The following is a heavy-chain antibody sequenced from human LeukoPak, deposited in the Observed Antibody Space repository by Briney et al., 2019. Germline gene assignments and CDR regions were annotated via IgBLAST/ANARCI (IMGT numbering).Heavy chain of an antibody. V-gene: IGHV4-61*08. CDR1: GDSISSGDYY. D-gene: IGHD5-18*01. CDR3: ARVKVSYGYYSIDY. J-gene: IGHJ4*02. Sequence: SETLSLTCTVSGDSISSGDYYWSWIRQPPGTGLEWIGYIYYSGSTNYNPSLKSRVAISVDTSKNQFSLKLSSVTAADTAVYYCARVKVSYGYYSIDYWGQGTLVTVSS. CDR2: IYYSGST.